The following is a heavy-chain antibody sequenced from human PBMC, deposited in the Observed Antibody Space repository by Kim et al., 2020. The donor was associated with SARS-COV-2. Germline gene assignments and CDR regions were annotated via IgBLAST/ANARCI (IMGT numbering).Heavy chain of an antibody. J-gene: IGHJ3*02. Sequence: KSRVTISVDTSKNQFALKLSSVTAADTAVYYCARNKYDSSGYYYAGAFDIWGQGTMVTVSS. CDR3: ARNKYDSSGYYYAGAFDI. D-gene: IGHD3-22*01. V-gene: IGHV4-31*02.